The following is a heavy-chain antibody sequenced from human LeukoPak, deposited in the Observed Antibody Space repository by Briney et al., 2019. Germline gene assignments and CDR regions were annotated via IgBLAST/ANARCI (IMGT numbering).Heavy chain of an antibody. D-gene: IGHD3-22*01. V-gene: IGHV1-46*01. CDR2: INPSGGST. CDR1: GYTFTSYY. Sequence: ASVKVSCKASGYTFTSYYIHWVRQAPGQGLEWMGIINPSGGSTSYAQKFQGRVTMTRDTSTSTVYMELSSLRSEDTAVYYCARTGYYYDSSGYSYYYGMDVWGQGTTVTVSS. CDR3: ARTGYYYDSSGYSYYYGMDV. J-gene: IGHJ6*02.